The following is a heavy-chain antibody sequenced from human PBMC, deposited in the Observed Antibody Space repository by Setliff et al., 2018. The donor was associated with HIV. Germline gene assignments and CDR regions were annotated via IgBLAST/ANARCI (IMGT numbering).Heavy chain of an antibody. V-gene: IGHV4-38-2*02. CDR2: MSHSGST. Sequence: SETLSLTCTVSTYSIGSGYYWGWVRQSPGKGLEWIGSMSHSGSTLYNPSLKSRVTISVDTSNNHFSLKLRSVTAADTAVYYCARDRPYSGYPDWGQGTLVTVSS. D-gene: IGHD5-12*01. J-gene: IGHJ4*02. CDR3: ARDRPYSGYPD. CDR1: TYSIGSGYY.